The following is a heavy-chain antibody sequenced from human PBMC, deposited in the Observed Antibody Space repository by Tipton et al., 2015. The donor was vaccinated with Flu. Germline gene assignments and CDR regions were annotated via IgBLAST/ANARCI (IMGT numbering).Heavy chain of an antibody. CDR3: AKEGSYNILTNYYNKGVDP. D-gene: IGHD3-9*01. Sequence: TLSLTCSVSGDSMTSSRYYWGWFRQSPGTGLEWIGSIYYSGTTYYNPSLKSRVTMSIDTSKNQFSLKVTSVTAADTAVYYCAKEGSYNILTNYYNKGVDPWGQGTLGIVSS. V-gene: IGHV4-39*07. CDR2: IYYSGTT. CDR1: GDSMTSSRYY. J-gene: IGHJ5*02.